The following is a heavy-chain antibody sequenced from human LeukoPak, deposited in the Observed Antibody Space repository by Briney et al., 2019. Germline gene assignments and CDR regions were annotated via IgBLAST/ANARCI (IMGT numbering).Heavy chain of an antibody. D-gene: IGHD5-18*01. CDR2: IYHSGST. V-gene: IGHV4-4*02. Sequence: SGTLSLTCAVSGGSISTSNWWSWVRQPPGKGLEWIGEIYHSGSTNYNPSLKSRVTISVDKSKNQFSLKLSSVTAADTAVHYCARVGGGYTYGCDYWGQGTLVTVSS. CDR1: GGSISTSNW. J-gene: IGHJ4*02. CDR3: ARVGGGYTYGCDY.